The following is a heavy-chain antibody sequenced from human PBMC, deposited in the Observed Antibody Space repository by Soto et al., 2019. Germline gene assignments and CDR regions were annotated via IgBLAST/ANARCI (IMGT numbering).Heavy chain of an antibody. CDR3: ARGLGYCSSTSCQFYYYYGMDV. Sequence: QVQLVQSGAEVQKPGSSVKVSCKASGGTFSSYAISWVRQAPGQGLEWMGGIIPIFGTANYAQKFQGRVTITADESTSTAYMELSSLRSEDTAVYYCARGLGYCSSTSCQFYYYYGMDVWGQGTTVTVSS. J-gene: IGHJ6*02. D-gene: IGHD2-2*01. CDR1: GGTFSSYA. CDR2: IIPIFGTA. V-gene: IGHV1-69*01.